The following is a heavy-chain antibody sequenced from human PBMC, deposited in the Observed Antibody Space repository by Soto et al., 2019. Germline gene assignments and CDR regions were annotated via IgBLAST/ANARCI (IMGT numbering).Heavy chain of an antibody. V-gene: IGHV3-23*01. CDR2: ISGDGSAT. J-gene: IGHJ3*01. CDR3: AKTRLFDNNDYHRDGFDV. CDR1: GFRFWTYS. D-gene: IGHD5-12*01. Sequence: EVKLLESGGGLVQPGESLRLSCAASGFRFWTYSMSWVRQATGKGLEWVSGISGDGSATSYADSLKGRFTVSRDNSKDTLFRQMNTLRVEDTAVYYCAKTRLFDNNDYHRDGFDVWGPGTAVTVS.